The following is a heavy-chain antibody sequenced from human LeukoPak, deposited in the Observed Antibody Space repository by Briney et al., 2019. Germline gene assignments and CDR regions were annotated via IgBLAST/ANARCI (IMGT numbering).Heavy chain of an antibody. CDR2: IKQDGSEK. V-gene: IGHV3-7*01. CDR3: ARCVMGDRGYDLDY. CDR1: GFTFSSRDW. Sequence: PGGSLRLSCVASGFTFSSRDWMTWVRQAPGKGLEWVANIKQDGSEKNYVDSVKGRFTISRDNAKNSVDLQMNSLRAEDTAVYYCARCVMGDRGYDLDYWGQGTLVTVSS. D-gene: IGHD5-12*01. J-gene: IGHJ4*02.